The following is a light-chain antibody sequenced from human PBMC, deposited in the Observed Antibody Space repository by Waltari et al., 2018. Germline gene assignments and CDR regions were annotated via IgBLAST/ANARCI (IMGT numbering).Light chain of an antibody. V-gene: IGKV3-15*01. CDR1: QNVNNN. CDR2: DAS. J-gene: IGKJ2*01. Sequence: EKVMTQPPATLSVSPGERATLSCRASQNVNNNLAWYQRKPGQAPRLLIYDASTRATGIPARFSGGGSGTEFTLSISSLQSEDFAVYYCQQYDNWPLTFGLGTKLEIK. CDR3: QQYDNWPLT.